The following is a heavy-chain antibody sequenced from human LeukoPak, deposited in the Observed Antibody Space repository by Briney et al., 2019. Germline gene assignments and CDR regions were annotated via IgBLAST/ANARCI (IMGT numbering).Heavy chain of an antibody. CDR3: ARSGEDYGGNSEY. J-gene: IGHJ4*02. Sequence: SQTLSLTCTVSGGSISSGGFYWSRIRQPPGKGLEWIGEINHSGSTNYNPSLKSRVTISVDTSKNQFSLKLSSVTAADTAVYYCARSGEDYGGNSEYWGQGTLVTVSS. V-gene: IGHV4-30-2*01. D-gene: IGHD4-23*01. CDR2: INHSGST. CDR1: GGSISSGGFY.